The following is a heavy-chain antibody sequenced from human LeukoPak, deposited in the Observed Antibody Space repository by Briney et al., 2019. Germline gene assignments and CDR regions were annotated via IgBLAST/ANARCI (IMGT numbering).Heavy chain of an antibody. CDR2: IYHSGST. CDR3: ARGLTYYDFWSGHHPGSYYMDV. CDR1: GFTFSSYG. Sequence: GSLRLSCAASGFTFSSYGMHWIRQPPGKGLEWIGSIYHSGSTYYNPSLKSRVTISVDTSKNQFSLKLSSVTAADTAVYYCARGLTYYDFWSGHHPGSYYMDVWGKGTTVTVSS. D-gene: IGHD3-3*01. J-gene: IGHJ6*03. V-gene: IGHV4-38-2*01.